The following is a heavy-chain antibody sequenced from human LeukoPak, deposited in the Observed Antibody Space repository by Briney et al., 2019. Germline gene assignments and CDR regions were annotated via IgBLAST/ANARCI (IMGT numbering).Heavy chain of an antibody. CDR3: ARDRCSGGSCYVPYFDY. CDR1: GGSISSYY. CDR2: IYYSGST. Sequence: SETLSLTCTVSGGSISSYYWSWIRQPPGKGLEWIGYIYYSGSTNYNPSLKSRVTISVDTSKNQFSLKLSSVTATDTAVYYCARDRCSGGSCYVPYFDYWGQGTLVTVSS. D-gene: IGHD2-15*01. V-gene: IGHV4-59*01. J-gene: IGHJ4*02.